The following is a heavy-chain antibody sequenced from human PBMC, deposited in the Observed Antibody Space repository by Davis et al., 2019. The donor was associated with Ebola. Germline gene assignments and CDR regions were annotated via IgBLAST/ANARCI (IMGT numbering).Heavy chain of an antibody. CDR2: ISSSSSYI. V-gene: IGHV3-21*01. CDR1: GFTFSSYA. J-gene: IGHJ4*02. CDR3: ARGGYDFWSGYYIPPGADY. Sequence: PGGSLRLSCAASGFTFSSYAMSWVRQAPGKGLEWVSSISSSSSYIYYADSVKGRFTISRDNAKNSLYLQMNSLRDEDTAVYYCARGGYDFWSGYYIPPGADYWGQGTLVTVSS. D-gene: IGHD3-3*01.